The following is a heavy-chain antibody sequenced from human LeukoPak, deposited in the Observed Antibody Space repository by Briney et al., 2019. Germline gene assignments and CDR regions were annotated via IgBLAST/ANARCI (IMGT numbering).Heavy chain of an antibody. D-gene: IGHD3-10*01. J-gene: IGHJ4*02. Sequence: PGGSLRLSCAASGFTFSDYYMSWIRQAPGKGLEWVSYISSSTSYTNYADSVKGRFTISRDNAKNSLFLQMNSLRVEDTAVYYCAKDPLVRGVTYDYWGQGTLVTVSS. CDR1: GFTFSDYY. CDR2: ISSSTSYT. V-gene: IGHV3-11*05. CDR3: AKDPLVRGVTYDY.